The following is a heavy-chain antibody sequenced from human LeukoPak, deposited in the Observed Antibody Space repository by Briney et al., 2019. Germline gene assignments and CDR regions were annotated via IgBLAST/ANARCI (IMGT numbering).Heavy chain of an antibody. CDR3: WRERGPFCPFGY. CDR2: ISLAGQT. CDR1: GSSISGTNW. Sequence: PSDTMSLTCGVSGSSISGTNWSRWLRQPPRHGLASSGEISLAGQTNYNPSLNGLVTMAHDKSSNQLSLHLTSVTAADTATDFCWRERGPFCPFGYWGQGTLVIVSS. J-gene: IGHJ4*02. D-gene: IGHD3-16*01. V-gene: IGHV4/OR15-8*02.